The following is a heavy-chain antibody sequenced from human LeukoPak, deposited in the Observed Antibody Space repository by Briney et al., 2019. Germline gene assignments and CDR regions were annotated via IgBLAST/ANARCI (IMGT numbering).Heavy chain of an antibody. CDR2: INPNSGGT. Sequence: GASVKVSCKTSGYTFTGSYMHWVRQAPGQGLEWMGWINPNSGGTNYAQKFQGRVTMTRDTFISTVYMELSRLRSDDTAVYYCARDWEYSSGWSSGDDVFDIWGQGTMVIVSS. CDR1: GYTFTGSY. V-gene: IGHV1-2*02. D-gene: IGHD6-19*01. J-gene: IGHJ3*02. CDR3: ARDWEYSSGWSSGDDVFDI.